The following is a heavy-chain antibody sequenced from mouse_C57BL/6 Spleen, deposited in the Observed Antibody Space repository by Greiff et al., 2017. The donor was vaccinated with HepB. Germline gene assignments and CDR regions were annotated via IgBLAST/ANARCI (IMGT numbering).Heavy chain of an antibody. CDR2: IYPGSGNT. D-gene: IGHD1-1*01. Sequence: QVQLKESGAELVRPGASVKLSCKASGYTFTDYYINWVKQRPGQGLEWIARIYPGSGNTYYNEKFKGKATLTAEKSSSTAYMQLSSLTSEDSAVYFCARDRIYYYGSSFWFAYWGQGTLVTVSA. V-gene: IGHV1-76*01. CDR1: GYTFTDYY. J-gene: IGHJ3*01. CDR3: ARDRIYYYGSSFWFAY.